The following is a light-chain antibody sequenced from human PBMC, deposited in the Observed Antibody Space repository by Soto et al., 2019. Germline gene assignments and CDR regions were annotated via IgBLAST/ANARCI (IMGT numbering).Light chain of an antibody. CDR2: VNS. J-gene: IGLJ2*01. CDR3: QSYDSSLSAVL. Sequence: QSVLTQPPSVSGAPGQRVTISCTGSSSNIGAGYDVHWYQQLPGTAPKLLIYVNSNRPSGVPDRFSGSKSGTSASLAITGLQAEDEVDYYCQSYDSSLSAVLFGGGTKLTVL. V-gene: IGLV1-40*01. CDR1: SSNIGAGYD.